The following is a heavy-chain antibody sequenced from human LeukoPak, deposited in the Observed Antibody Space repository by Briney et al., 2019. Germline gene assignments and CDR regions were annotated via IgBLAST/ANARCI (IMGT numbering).Heavy chain of an antibody. V-gene: IGHV3-53*01. J-gene: IGHJ4*02. D-gene: IGHD4-17*01. CDR3: AREDYGDYRGYYFDY. CDR2: IYSGGST. CDR1: GFTVSSNY. Sequence: GSLRLSCAASGFTVSSNYMSWVRQAPGKGLEWVSVIYSGGSTYYADSVKGRFTISRDNSKNTLYLQMNSLRAEDTAVYYCAREDYGDYRGYYFDYWGQGTLVTVSS.